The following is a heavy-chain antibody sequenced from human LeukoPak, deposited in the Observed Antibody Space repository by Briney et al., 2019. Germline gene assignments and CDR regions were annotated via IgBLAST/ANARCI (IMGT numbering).Heavy chain of an antibody. V-gene: IGHV3-48*01. J-gene: IGHJ4*01. CDR1: GFNFIDYG. D-gene: IGHD5-12*01. CDR3: ARDHRYAFDN. Sequence: GGSLRLSCAASGFNFIDYGMNWVRQAPGKGLEWISYIGISSGNTKYADSVKGRFTISRDKARNSLYLQMNSLRVEDTAIYYCARDHRYAFDNWGHGTLVTVSS. CDR2: IGISSGNT.